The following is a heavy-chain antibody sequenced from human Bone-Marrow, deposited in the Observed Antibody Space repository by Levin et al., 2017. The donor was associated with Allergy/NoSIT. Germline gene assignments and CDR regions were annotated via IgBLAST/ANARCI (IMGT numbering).Heavy chain of an antibody. CDR3: ARGGFYGSGASPYYYHGMDV. J-gene: IGHJ6*02. CDR2: MNPNSGHA. D-gene: IGHD3-10*01. V-gene: IGHV1-8*02. CDR1: GYTFISND. Sequence: ASVKVSCKTSGYTFISNDIHWVRQATGQGLEWMGWMNPNSGHAGYAHKFQGRVTLTRNTSISTAYMDLSSLRSEDSAVYFCARGGFYGSGASPYYYHGMDVWGRGTTVTVSS.